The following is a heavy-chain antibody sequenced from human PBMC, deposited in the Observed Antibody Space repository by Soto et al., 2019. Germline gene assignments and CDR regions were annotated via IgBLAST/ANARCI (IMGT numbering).Heavy chain of an antibody. Sequence: ASVKVSCKASGGTFSSYAISWVRQAPGQGLEWMGGIIPIFGTANYAQKFQGRVTITADESTSTAYMELSSLRSEDTAVYYCARVKYYYDSSPWGAFDIWGQGTMVTVSS. CDR2: IIPIFGTA. CDR3: ARVKYYYDSSPWGAFDI. CDR1: GGTFSSYA. V-gene: IGHV1-69*13. J-gene: IGHJ3*02. D-gene: IGHD3-22*01.